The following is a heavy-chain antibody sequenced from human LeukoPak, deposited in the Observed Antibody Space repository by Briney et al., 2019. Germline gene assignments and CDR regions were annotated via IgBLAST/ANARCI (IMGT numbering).Heavy chain of an antibody. D-gene: IGHD4-17*01. Sequence: PGESLRLSCTASAFAFSNHAMSWVRQAPGKGLEWVSSISISGGTTYYADSVKGRFTISRENSKSTLYLRMNNLRAGDTAVYYCANEIRPNDYWGQGTLVTVSS. CDR2: ISISGGTT. V-gene: IGHV3-23*01. J-gene: IGHJ4*02. CDR3: ANEIRPNDY. CDR1: AFAFSNHA.